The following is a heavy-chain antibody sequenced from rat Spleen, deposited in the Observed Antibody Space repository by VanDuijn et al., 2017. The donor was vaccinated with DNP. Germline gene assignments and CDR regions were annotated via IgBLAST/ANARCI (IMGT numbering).Heavy chain of an antibody. Sequence: EVQLVESGGGLVQPGRSLKLSCAGSGFIFSDYNMAWVRQAPKKGLEWVATISFDGSDTNYRDSVKGRFTISRDNAKSTLYLQMDSLRSEDTATYYCARPDYWGQGVMVTVSS. CDR1: GFIFSDYN. CDR3: ARPDY. V-gene: IGHV5-7*01. CDR2: ISFDGSDT. J-gene: IGHJ2*01.